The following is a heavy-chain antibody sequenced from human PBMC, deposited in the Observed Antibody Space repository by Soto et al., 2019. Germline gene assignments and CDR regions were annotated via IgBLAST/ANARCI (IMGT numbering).Heavy chain of an antibody. CDR3: AKDQASGQGSFDS. J-gene: IGHJ4*02. V-gene: IGHV3-30*18. CDR2: ISYDGSNQ. CDR1: GFTFDIYG. Sequence: GGSLRLSCAASGFTFDIYGMHWVRQAPDKGLEWVALISYDGSNQYYADSVKGRFTISRDNSKNTLFLQMNSLRADDTAVYYCAKDQASGQGSFDSWGQGTLVTVSS.